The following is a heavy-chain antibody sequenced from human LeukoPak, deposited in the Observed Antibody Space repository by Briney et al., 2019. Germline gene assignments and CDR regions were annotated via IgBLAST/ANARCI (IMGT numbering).Heavy chain of an antibody. CDR1: GFTLDDYT. CDR3: VKDIGGDVIPRRFDY. V-gene: IGHV3-9*01. Sequence: GRSLRLSCAASGFTLDDYTMHWVRQVPGKGLEWVSGIAWNSGITGYAASVKGRFTISRDNAKNSLSLQMNSLRAEDTAFYYCVKDIGGDVIPRRFDYWGQGTLVTVSS. CDR2: IAWNSGIT. D-gene: IGHD3-10*01. J-gene: IGHJ4*02.